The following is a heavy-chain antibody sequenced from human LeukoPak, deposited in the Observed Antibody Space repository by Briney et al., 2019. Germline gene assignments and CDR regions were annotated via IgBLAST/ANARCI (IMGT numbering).Heavy chain of an antibody. D-gene: IGHD5-12*01. Sequence: GSLRLSCAASGFTFSSYAMSWVRQAPGKGLEWVSAISGSGGSTYYADSVKGRFTISRDNSKNTLYQQMNSLRAEDTAVYYCAKADVDIVATNGFDYWGQGTLVTVSS. J-gene: IGHJ4*02. CDR3: AKADVDIVATNGFDY. V-gene: IGHV3-23*01. CDR1: GFTFSSYA. CDR2: ISGSGGST.